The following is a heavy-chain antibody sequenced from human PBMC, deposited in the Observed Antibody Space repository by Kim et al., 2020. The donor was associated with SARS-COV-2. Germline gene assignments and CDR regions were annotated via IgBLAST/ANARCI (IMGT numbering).Heavy chain of an antibody. CDR1: GFTFSSYA. J-gene: IGHJ1*01. CDR3: AKDPNYDSSGYRVTEYFQH. CDR2: ISGSGGST. Sequence: GGSLRLSCAASGFTFSSYAMSWVRQAPGKGLEWVSAISGSGGSTYYADSVKGRFTISRDNSKNTLYLQMNSLRAEDTTVYYCAKDPNYDSSGYRVTEYFQHWGQGTLVTVSS. V-gene: IGHV3-23*01. D-gene: IGHD3-22*01.